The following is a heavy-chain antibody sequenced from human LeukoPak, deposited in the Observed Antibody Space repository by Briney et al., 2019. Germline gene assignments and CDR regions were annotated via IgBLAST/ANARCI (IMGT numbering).Heavy chain of an antibody. CDR1: GGSISSGGYS. J-gene: IGHJ4*02. CDR2: IYHSGST. Sequence: PSETLSLTCAVSGGSISSGGYSWSWIRQPPGKGLEWIGYIYHSGSTYYNPSLKSRVTISVDRSKNQFSLKLSSVTAADTAVYYCARHEDSSGWYYFDYWGQGTLVTVSS. V-gene: IGHV4-30-2*01. CDR3: ARHEDSSGWYYFDY. D-gene: IGHD6-19*01.